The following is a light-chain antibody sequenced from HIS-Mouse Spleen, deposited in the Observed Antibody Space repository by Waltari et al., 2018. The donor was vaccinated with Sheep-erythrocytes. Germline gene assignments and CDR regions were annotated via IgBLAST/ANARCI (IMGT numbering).Light chain of an antibody. CDR2: WAS. J-gene: IGKJ4*01. CDR3: QQYYSTLT. Sequence: EIVLTQSPGTLAVSLGERATINCKSSQSVLYSSNNKNYLAWYQQKPGQPPKLLIYWASTRESGVPDRFSGSGSGTDFTLTISSLQAEDVAVYYCQQYYSTLTFGGGTKVEIK. CDR1: QSVLYSSNNKNY. V-gene: IGKV4-1*01.